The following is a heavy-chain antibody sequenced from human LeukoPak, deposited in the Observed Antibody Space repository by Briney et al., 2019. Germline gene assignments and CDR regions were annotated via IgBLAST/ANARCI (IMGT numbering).Heavy chain of an antibody. CDR2: IIPILGIA. J-gene: IGHJ1*01. Sequence: SVKVSCKASGGTFSSYAISWVRQAPGQGRAWMGRIIPILGIANYAQKFQGRVTTTADTSTSTAYMELSSLRSEDTAVYYCARDPQATYYYDSSGLKYFQHWGQGTLVTVSS. D-gene: IGHD3-22*01. CDR3: ARDPQATYYYDSSGLKYFQH. CDR1: GGTFSSYA. V-gene: IGHV1-69*04.